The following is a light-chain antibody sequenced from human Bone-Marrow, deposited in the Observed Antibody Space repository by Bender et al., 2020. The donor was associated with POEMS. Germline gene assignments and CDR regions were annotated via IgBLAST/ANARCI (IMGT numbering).Light chain of an antibody. Sequence: QSALTQPAFVSGSPGQSITISCTGTTSDVGTYTLVSWIQQHPGKVPKLLIYEVSQRPSGVSDRFSASKSGNTASLSISGLQAEDEADYHCSSYTSTSTWVFGGGTKLTVL. CDR2: EVS. CDR3: SSYTSTSTWV. CDR1: TSDVGTYTL. V-gene: IGLV2-14*02. J-gene: IGLJ3*02.